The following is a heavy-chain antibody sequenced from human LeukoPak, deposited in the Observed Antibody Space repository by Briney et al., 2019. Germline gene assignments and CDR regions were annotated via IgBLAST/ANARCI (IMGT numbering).Heavy chain of an antibody. Sequence: ASVKVSCKASGYTFTSYDINWVRQATGQGLEWMGWMNPNSGNTGYAQKFQGRVTMTRNTSISKAYMELNNQRSDDPAVYYCARGRTADGDNYYYYYYMDVWGKGTTVTVSS. J-gene: IGHJ6*03. CDR3: ARGRTADGDNYYYYYYMDV. CDR1: GYTFTSYD. D-gene: IGHD2-2*01. CDR2: MNPNSGNT. V-gene: IGHV1-8*01.